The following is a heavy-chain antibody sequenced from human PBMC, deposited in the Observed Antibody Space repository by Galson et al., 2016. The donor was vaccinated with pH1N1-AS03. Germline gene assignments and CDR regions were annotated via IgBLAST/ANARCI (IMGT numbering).Heavy chain of an antibody. CDR3: ARELESSTSPPFDF. Sequence: SLRLSCAASGFTFSSYNMHWVRQAPGKGLEWVSSISSANSYIYYADSLKGRFTISRDNAKKSLYLEMNSLRAEDRAVYYCARELESSTSPPFDFWGQGTLVTVSS. V-gene: IGHV3-21*01. J-gene: IGHJ4*02. D-gene: IGHD1-1*01. CDR1: GFTFSSYN. CDR2: ISSANSYI.